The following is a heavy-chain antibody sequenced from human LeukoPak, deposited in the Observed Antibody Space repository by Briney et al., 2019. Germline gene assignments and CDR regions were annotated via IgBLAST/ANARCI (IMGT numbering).Heavy chain of an antibody. V-gene: IGHV4-59*01. Sequence: SETLSLXCTVSGGSNSSKYWSWIRLPPGKGLESIGYINYSGSTNYNPSLKSRVTISVDTSKNQFSLKLSSVTAADTAVYYCARGLTDFDYWGQGTLVTVSS. CDR2: INYSGST. CDR1: GGSNSSKY. D-gene: IGHD3-16*01. CDR3: ARGLTDFDY. J-gene: IGHJ4*02.